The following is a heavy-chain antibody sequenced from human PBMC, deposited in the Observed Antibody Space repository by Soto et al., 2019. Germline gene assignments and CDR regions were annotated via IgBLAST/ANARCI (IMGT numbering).Heavy chain of an antibody. CDR2: IYWDDDK. J-gene: IGHJ2*01. V-gene: IGHV2-5*02. CDR1: GFSLSTSGVG. Sequence: QITLKESGPTLVKPTQTLTLTCTFSGFSLSTSGVGVGWIRQPPGKALEWLALIYWDDDKRYSPSLKSRLTITKDTSKNQVVLTMTNMDPVDTATYYCAHRRAAGGSGLTFYYWYFDLWGRGTLVTVSS. CDR3: AHRRAAGGSGLTFYYWYFDL. D-gene: IGHD6-19*01.